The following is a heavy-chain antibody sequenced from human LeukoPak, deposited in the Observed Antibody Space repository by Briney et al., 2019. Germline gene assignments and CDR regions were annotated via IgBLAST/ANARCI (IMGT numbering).Heavy chain of an antibody. CDR1: GFTFSSYG. Sequence: PGGSLRLSCAASGFTFSSYGMHWVRQAPGKGLEWVAVIGYDGSNKYYADSVKGRFTISRDNSKNTLYLQTNSLRAEDTAVYYCARSHYYDSSGYPNWFDPWGQGTLVTVSS. V-gene: IGHV3-33*01. CDR2: IGYDGSNK. J-gene: IGHJ5*02. CDR3: ARSHYYDSSGYPNWFDP. D-gene: IGHD3-22*01.